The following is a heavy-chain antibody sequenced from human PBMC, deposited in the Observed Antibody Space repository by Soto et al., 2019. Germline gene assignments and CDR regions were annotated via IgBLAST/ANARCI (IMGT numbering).Heavy chain of an antibody. CDR3: ARAGVSIVVVPAAIIAPFNWFDP. J-gene: IGHJ5*02. D-gene: IGHD2-2*02. CDR2: IYYSGST. CDR1: GGSISSGDYY. Sequence: SETLSLTCTVSGGSISSGDYYWSWIRQPPGKGLEWIGYIYYSGSTYYNPSLKSRVTISVDTSKNQFSLKLSSVTAADTAVYYCARAGVSIVVVPAAIIAPFNWFDPWGQGTLVTVSS. V-gene: IGHV4-30-4*01.